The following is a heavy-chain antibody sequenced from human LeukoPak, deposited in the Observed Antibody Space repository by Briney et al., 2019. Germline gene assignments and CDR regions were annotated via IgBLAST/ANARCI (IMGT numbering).Heavy chain of an antibody. CDR2: IYYSGST. CDR1: GGSISSSSYY. CDR3: AIGYYDSSGYYLFDY. J-gene: IGHJ4*02. Sequence: SETLSLTCTVSGGSISSSSYYWGWIRQPPGKGLEWIGSIYYSGSTYYNPSLKSRVTISVDTSKNQFSLKLSSVTAADTAVYYCAIGYYDSSGYYLFDYWGQGTLVTVSS. D-gene: IGHD3-22*01. V-gene: IGHV4-39*01.